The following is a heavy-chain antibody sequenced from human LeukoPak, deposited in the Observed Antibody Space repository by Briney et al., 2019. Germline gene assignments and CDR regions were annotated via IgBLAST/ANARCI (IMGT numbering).Heavy chain of an antibody. D-gene: IGHD6-25*01. Sequence: PGGSLRLSCVASGFTFNKYAMHWVRQAPGKGLEWVAVVSYLGNDKFYADSVKGRFTISKDNSNNTVYLEINSLRSEDTAVYYCARPLERRLIHYFDFWGPGTLVTVSS. J-gene: IGHJ4*02. CDR2: VSYLGNDK. CDR1: GFTFNKYA. CDR3: ARPLERRLIHYFDF. V-gene: IGHV3-30-3*01.